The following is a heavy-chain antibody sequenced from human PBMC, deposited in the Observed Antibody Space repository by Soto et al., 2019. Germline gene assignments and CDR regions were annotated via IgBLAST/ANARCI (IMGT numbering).Heavy chain of an antibody. V-gene: IGHV3-30-3*01. CDR1: GFSFSSYA. Sequence: QVQLVESGGGVVQPGRSLRLSCAASGFSFSSYAMHWVRQAPYKGLEWVAVISYDGSNKYYADSVKGRFTISRDNSKNTLYLQMNSLRAEDTAVSYCARENDYGDLTGAFDIWGQGTMVTVSS. J-gene: IGHJ3*02. CDR2: ISYDGSNK. D-gene: IGHD4-17*01. CDR3: ARENDYGDLTGAFDI.